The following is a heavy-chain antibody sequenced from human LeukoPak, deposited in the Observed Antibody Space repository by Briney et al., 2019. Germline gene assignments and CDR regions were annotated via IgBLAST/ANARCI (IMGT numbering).Heavy chain of an antibody. J-gene: IGHJ4*02. CDR2: ISGSGGRT. V-gene: IGHV3-23*01. CDR3: AKDYGGNSDSFDY. CDR1: GFTFSSYG. Sequence: GGSLRLSCAASGFTFSSYGMTWVRQAPEKGLEWVSAISGSGGRTYYADSVKGRFTISRDNSKNTLYLQMNSLRAEDTAVYYCAKDYGGNSDSFDYWGQGTLATVSS. D-gene: IGHD4-23*01.